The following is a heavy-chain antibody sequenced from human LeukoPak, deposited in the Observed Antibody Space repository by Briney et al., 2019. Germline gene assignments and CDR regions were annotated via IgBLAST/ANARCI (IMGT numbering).Heavy chain of an antibody. CDR3: ARSVNWFDP. CDR1: GYSFSNYW. V-gene: IGHV5-51*01. CDR2: IYPGDSDT. J-gene: IGHJ5*02. Sequence: GESLKISCMGSGYSFSNYWIGWVRQTPGKGLEWMGIIYPGDSDTRYSPSFEGQVTISADMSISTVYLQWSSLKASDTAMYYCARSVNWFDPWGQGTLVTVSS.